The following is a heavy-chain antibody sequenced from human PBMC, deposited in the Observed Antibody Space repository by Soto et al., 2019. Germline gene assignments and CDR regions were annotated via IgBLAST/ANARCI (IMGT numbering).Heavy chain of an antibody. V-gene: IGHV3-30-3*01. CDR2: ISYDGSNK. D-gene: IGHD1-1*01. Sequence: LRLSCAASGFTFSSYAMHWVRQAPGKGLEWVAVISYDGSNKYYADSVKGRFTISRDNSKNTLYLQMNSLRAEDTAVYYCARDRTWGNYYYYYGMDVWGQGTTVTVSS. J-gene: IGHJ6*02. CDR1: GFTFSSYA. CDR3: ARDRTWGNYYYYYGMDV.